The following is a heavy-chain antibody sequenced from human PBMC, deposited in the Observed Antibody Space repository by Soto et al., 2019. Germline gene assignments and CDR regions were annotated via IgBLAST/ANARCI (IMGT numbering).Heavy chain of an antibody. CDR2: ISGSCGST. CDR3: AKVQWLRFDAFDI. J-gene: IGHJ3*02. CDR1: GFTFSSYA. V-gene: IGHV3-23*01. Sequence: GGSLRLSCAASGFTFSSYAMSWVRQAPGKGLEWVSAISGSCGSTYYADSVKGRFTISRDNSKNTLYLQMNSLRAEDTAVYYCAKVQWLRFDAFDIWGQGTMVTVSS. D-gene: IGHD5-12*01.